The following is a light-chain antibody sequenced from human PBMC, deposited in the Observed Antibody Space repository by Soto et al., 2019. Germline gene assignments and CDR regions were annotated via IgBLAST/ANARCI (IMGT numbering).Light chain of an antibody. Sequence: QSVLTQPPSVSGAPGQRVTISCTGSSSNIGAGYDVHWYQQLPGTAPKLLIYGNSNRPSGVPDRFSGSKSGTSASLAITGLQDEDEAEYYCQSYDSSLSGWVFGGGTKVTVL. CDR1: SSNIGAGYD. J-gene: IGLJ3*02. CDR2: GNS. CDR3: QSYDSSLSGWV. V-gene: IGLV1-40*01.